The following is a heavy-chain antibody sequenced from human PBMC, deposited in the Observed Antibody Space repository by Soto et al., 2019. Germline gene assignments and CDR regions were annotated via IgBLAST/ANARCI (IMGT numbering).Heavy chain of an antibody. CDR3: ARGEGITTFGVYGFDA. J-gene: IGHJ6*02. CDR1: GYSFTSYW. Sequence: PGESLKISCKGSGYSFTSYWIGWVRQMPGKGLEWMGIIYPGDSDTRYSPSFQGQVTISADKSISTAYLQWSSLKAPDTAIYYCARGEGITTFGVYGFDAWGQGASVTVSS. CDR2: IYPGDSDT. V-gene: IGHV5-51*01. D-gene: IGHD3-3*01.